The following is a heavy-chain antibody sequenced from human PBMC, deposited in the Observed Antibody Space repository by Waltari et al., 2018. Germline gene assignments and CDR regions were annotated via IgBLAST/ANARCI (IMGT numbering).Heavy chain of an antibody. CDR3: SAQSVLTSFRSAHPTWFDS. Sequence: HLQLQESGPGLVKPSGTLSLTCSVSGGPITRTAFHWGWIRQPPGKGLVWIATGNERGTTYLNPALRGRVTISVDTSKRPFSLKLTSGTAADTAVYYWSAQSVLTSFRSAHPTWFDSWGQGTPVTVSS. CDR1: GGPITRTAFH. CDR2: GNERGTT. J-gene: IGHJ5*01. V-gene: IGHV4-39*01. D-gene: IGHD3-9*01.